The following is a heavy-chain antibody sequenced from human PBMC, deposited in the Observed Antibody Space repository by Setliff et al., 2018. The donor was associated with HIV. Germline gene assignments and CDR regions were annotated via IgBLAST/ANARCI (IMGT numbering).Heavy chain of an antibody. Sequence: PSETLSLTCTVSGDSITSNSYYWGWIRQSPGKGLEWIGTMHHSGSTYYNPSLKSRVAIFIDTSKNQFSLRLSSVTAADTAVYYCARLYGYYGHRLDYWGQGAQVTVSS. D-gene: IGHD3-3*01. CDR3: ARLYGYYGHRLDY. J-gene: IGHJ4*02. V-gene: IGHV4-39*01. CDR2: MHHSGST. CDR1: GDSITSNSYY.